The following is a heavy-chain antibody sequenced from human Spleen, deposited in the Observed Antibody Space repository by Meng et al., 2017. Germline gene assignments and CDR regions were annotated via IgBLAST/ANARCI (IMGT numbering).Heavy chain of an antibody. D-gene: IGHD6-13*01. Sequence: KVSCKGSGYSFTDNWIGWVRQMPGKGLEWMGIIYPGDSDTTYSPSFQGQVTISADKSISTAYLRWSSLKASDTAIYYCSRARYSSSWSEGVDYWGQGTLVTVSS. CDR3: SRARYSSSWSEGVDY. CDR2: IYPGDSDT. CDR1: GYSFTDNW. J-gene: IGHJ4*02. V-gene: IGHV5-51*01.